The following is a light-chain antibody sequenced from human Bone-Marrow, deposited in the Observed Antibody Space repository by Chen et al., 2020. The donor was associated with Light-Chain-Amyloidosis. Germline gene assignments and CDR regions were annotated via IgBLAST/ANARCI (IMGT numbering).Light chain of an antibody. Sequence: SYELTQPHSVSVSPGQTARLTCSGDVLPTKYAYWYQQKPGQTPVLVIHRDTERPSGISERFSGSSSGTTATLTISGVQAEDEADYHCQSADSSGTYEVIFGGGTKLTVL. CDR2: RDT. J-gene: IGLJ2*01. CDR3: QSADSSGTYEVI. V-gene: IGLV3-25*03. CDR1: VLPTKY.